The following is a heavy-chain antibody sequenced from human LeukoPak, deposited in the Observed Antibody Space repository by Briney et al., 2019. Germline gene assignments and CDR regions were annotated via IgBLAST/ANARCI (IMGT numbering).Heavy chain of an antibody. V-gene: IGHV3-30*04. CDR1: GFTFSTYA. D-gene: IGHD3-10*01. CDR2: ISFDGVNT. J-gene: IGHJ6*03. Sequence: GGSLRLSCAASGFTFSTYAIHWVRQAPGKGLEWVAVISFDGVNTFYADSVKGRFTISRDNSKNTLYLQMNSLRAEDTAVYYCAKDTGGSYSPSYYYYMDVWAKGTTVTVSS. CDR3: AKDTGGSYSPSYYYYMDV.